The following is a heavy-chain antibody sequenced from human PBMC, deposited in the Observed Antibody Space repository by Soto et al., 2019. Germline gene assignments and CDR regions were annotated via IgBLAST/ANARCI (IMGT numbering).Heavy chain of an antibody. CDR1: GGSISSGGYY. CDR2: IYYSGST. D-gene: IGHD5-12*01. CDR3: ARVGDSGYDRYYYYYYYMDV. J-gene: IGHJ6*03. V-gene: IGHV4-31*03. Sequence: SSETLSLTCTVSGGSISSGGYYWSWIRQHPGKGLEWIGYIYYSGSTYYNPSLKSRVTISVDTSKNQFSPKLSSVTAADTAVYYCARVGDSGYDRYYYYYYYMDVWGKGTTVTVSS.